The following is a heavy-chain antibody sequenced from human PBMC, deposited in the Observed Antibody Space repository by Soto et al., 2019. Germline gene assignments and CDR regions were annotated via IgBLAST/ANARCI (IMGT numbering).Heavy chain of an antibody. CDR2: IYYSGST. CDR1: GGSISSYY. Sequence: ASETLSLTCTVSGGSISSYYWSWIRQPPGKGLEWIGYIYYSGSTNYNPSLKSRVTISVDTSKNQFSLKLSSVTAADTAVYYCARSSYGALDYWGQGTLVTVSS. V-gene: IGHV4-59*08. D-gene: IGHD4-17*01. J-gene: IGHJ4*02. CDR3: ARSSYGALDY.